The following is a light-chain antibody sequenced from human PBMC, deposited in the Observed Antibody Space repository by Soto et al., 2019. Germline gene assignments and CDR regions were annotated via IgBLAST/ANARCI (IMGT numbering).Light chain of an antibody. CDR3: RSYGGSDNVL. J-gene: IGLJ2*01. CDR2: EVS. Sequence: QSALTQPPSASGSPGQSVTISCTGTSSDIGGHNHVSWYQQHPGKTPKLMIYEVSERPSGVPDRFSGSKSGNTASLTVSGLQAEDEADYYCRSYGGSDNVLFGGGTKLTVL. CDR1: SSDIGGHNH. V-gene: IGLV2-8*01.